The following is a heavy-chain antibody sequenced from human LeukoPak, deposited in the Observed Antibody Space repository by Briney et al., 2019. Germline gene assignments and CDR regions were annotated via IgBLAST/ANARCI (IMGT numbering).Heavy chain of an antibody. D-gene: IGHD3-16*01. V-gene: IGHV1-69*13. J-gene: IGHJ4*02. CDR3: ARDLFPDPPLGPSAENY. CDR1: GGTFSSYA. CDR2: IIPIFGTA. Sequence: GASVKVSCKASGGTFSSYAISWVRQAPGQGLEWVGGIIPIFGTANYAQKFQGRVTITADESTSTAYMELSSLRSEDTAVYYCARDLFPDPPLGPSAENYWGQGTLVTVSS.